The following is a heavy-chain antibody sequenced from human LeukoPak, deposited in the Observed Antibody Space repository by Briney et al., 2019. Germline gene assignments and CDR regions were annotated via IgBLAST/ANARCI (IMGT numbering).Heavy chain of an antibody. D-gene: IGHD6-13*01. V-gene: IGHV3-66*01. CDR3: VRAAADFDY. CDR1: GFTVSSNS. J-gene: IGHJ4*02. Sequence: GGSLRLSCAAFGFTVSSNSMSWVRQAPGKGLEWVSIIYSGGSTSYADSVKGRFTISRDNSKNTLYLQMNNLRAEDTAVYYCVRAAADFDYWGQGTLVTVSS. CDR2: IYSGGST.